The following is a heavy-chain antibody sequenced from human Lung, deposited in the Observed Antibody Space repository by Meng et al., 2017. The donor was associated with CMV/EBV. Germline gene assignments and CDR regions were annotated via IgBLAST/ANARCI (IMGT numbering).Heavy chain of an antibody. J-gene: IGHJ4*02. CDR3: AKDYTNTWSNYFDS. D-gene: IGHD6-13*01. CDR1: GFPFSDYG. V-gene: IGHV3-30*02. CDR2: MRYGGDDI. Sequence: GESLKIHCHASGFPFSDYGMHRVRQVPGKGLEWVAFMRYGGDDIYYRDSVRVRFTVSRDNSKNTLYLQMDSLRPGDTALYYCAKDYTNTWSNYFDSWGRGTLVTVSS.